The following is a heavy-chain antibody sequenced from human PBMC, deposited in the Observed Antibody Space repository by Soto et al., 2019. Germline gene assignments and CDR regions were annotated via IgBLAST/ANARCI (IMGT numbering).Heavy chain of an antibody. CDR2: VYHSGIT. CDR3: ARLRRLAAVANYYYHSMDV. V-gene: IGHV4-61*08. J-gene: IGHJ6*02. D-gene: IGHD6-19*01. Sequence: QVQLQESGPGLVKPSETLSLTCTVSGASVSTEGYYWSWIRQPPGKGLEWIGYVYHSGITNYNPPLKSRVTTSVDTSKNQVSLRLYSVTAADTGVYYCARLRRLAAVANYYYHSMDVWGQGTTVTVSS. CDR1: GASVSTEGYY.